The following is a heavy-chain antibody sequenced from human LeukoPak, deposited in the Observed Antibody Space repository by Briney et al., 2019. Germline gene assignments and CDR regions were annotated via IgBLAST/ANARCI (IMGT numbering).Heavy chain of an antibody. V-gene: IGHV3-23*01. CDR2: ISGSGGST. CDR1: GFTFSSYA. Sequence: GGSLRLSCAASGFTFSSYAMSWVRQAPGKGLEWVSAISGSGGSTYYADSVKGRFTISRDNAKNSLYLQMNSLRAEDTAVYYCARDRKQWLHAFGIWGQGTMVTVSS. D-gene: IGHD6-19*01. CDR3: ARDRKQWLHAFGI. J-gene: IGHJ3*02.